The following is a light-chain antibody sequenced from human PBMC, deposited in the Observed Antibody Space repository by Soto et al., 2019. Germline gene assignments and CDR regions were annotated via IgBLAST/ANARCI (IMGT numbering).Light chain of an antibody. CDR2: GVS. CDR1: QSVRRN. Sequence: EIVMTQSPATLSVSPGERATLSCRASQSVRRNLAWYQQKPGQPPRLLIYGVSTRATGIPARFSGSGSGTEFTLTISSLQSEDFAVYYCHQHKHLPRTFSQGTKVEIK. J-gene: IGKJ1*01. CDR3: HQHKHLPRT. V-gene: IGKV3-15*01.